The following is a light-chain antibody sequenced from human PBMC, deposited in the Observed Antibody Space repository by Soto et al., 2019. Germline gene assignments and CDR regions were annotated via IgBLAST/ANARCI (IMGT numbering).Light chain of an antibody. CDR3: MQALFFPPT. V-gene: IGKV2-28*01. CDR1: QSLVHSNGNKY. J-gene: IGKJ2*01. Sequence: DIVMTQSPLSLPVTPGEPASISCRSSQSLVHSNGNKYLVWFLQKPGQSPHLLIYLGSNRASGVPDRFSGSGSATDFTLKISRVEAEDVGIYYCMQALFFPPTFCQGARLEIK. CDR2: LGS.